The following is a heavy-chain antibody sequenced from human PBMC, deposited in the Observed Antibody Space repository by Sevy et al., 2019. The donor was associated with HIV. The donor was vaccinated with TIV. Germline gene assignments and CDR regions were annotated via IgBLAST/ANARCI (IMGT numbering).Heavy chain of an antibody. V-gene: IGHV4-59*13. Sequence: SETLSLTCTVSGGSISSYYWSWIRQPPGKGLEWIGYIYYSGSTNYNPSLKSRVTISVDTSKNQFSLKLSSVTAAETAVYYCARDRGLYGSGSYPYYYYGMDVWGQGTTVTVSS. CDR3: ARDRGLYGSGSYPYYYYGMDV. J-gene: IGHJ6*02. CDR1: GGSISSYY. D-gene: IGHD3-10*01. CDR2: IYYSGST.